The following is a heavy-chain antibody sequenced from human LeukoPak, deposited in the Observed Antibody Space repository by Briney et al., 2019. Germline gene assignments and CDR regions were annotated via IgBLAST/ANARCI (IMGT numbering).Heavy chain of an antibody. CDR3: ARGLSSGYSYGRDGYNCAY. Sequence: ASVKVSCTASGYTFTIYYMHWVRQAPGQGLDWMGTINPIDGSATYAQKFQGRVTMTRDTSTSTVYMELSSLRSEDTAVYYCARGLSSGYSYGRDGYNCAYWGQGTLVTVSS. D-gene: IGHD5-18*01. J-gene: IGHJ4*02. V-gene: IGHV1-46*01. CDR2: INPIDGSA. CDR1: GYTFTIYY.